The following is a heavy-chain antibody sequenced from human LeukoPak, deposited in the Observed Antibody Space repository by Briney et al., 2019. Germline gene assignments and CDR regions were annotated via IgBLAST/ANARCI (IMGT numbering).Heavy chain of an antibody. CDR1: GFTFSSYA. V-gene: IGHV3-23*01. J-gene: IGHJ4*02. CDR2: ISGSAGST. Sequence: GGSLRLSCAASGFTFSSYAMSWVRQAPGKGLEWVSTISGSAGSTYYADSVKGRFTISRDNSKNTLYLQMNSLRAEDTAVYYCARDPVARVAAAGTAVDYWGQGTLVTVSS. D-gene: IGHD6-13*01. CDR3: ARDPVARVAAAGTAVDY.